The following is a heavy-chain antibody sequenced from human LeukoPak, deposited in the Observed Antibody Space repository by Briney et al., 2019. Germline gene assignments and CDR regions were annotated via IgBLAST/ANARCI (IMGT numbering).Heavy chain of an antibody. CDR3: ARGRVELHFDY. CDR2: IYYSGST. V-gene: IGHV4-31*03. D-gene: IGHD1-7*01. CDR1: GGSISSGGYY. J-gene: IGHJ4*02. Sequence: PSQTLSLTCTVSGGSISSGGYYWSWIRQHPGKGLEWIGYIYYSGSTYYNPSLKSRVTISVDTSKNQFSLKLSSVTTADTAVYYCARGRVELHFDYWGQGTLVTVSS.